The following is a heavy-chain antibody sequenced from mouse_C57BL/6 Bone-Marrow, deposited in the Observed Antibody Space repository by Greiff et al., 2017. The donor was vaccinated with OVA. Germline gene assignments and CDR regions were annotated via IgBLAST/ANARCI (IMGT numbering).Heavy chain of an antibody. CDR3: ARNGSGAY. V-gene: IGHV5-6*01. J-gene: IGHJ3*01. CDR1: GFTFSSYG. D-gene: IGHD1-3*01. Sequence: EVNLVESGGDLVKPGGSLKLSCAASGFTFSSYGMSWVRQTPDKRLEWVATISSGGSYTYYPDSVKGRFTISRDNAKNTLYLQMSSLKSEDTAMYYCARNGSGAYWGQGTLVTVSA. CDR2: ISSGGSYT.